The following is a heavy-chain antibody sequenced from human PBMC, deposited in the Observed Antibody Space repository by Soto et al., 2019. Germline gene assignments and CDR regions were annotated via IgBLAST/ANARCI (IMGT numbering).Heavy chain of an antibody. V-gene: IGHV1-3*01. J-gene: IGHJ4*02. CDR1: GYTFTRFA. CDR2: INGGSGNT. D-gene: IGHD5-12*01. Sequence: QVQLVQSGAEVRKAGASVKVSCKASGYTFTRFAIHWVRQAPGQRLEWMGWINGGSGNTKYSQRFQGRVTITRDTSASTVYMEVSSLRSEDTAVYYCAIEGDHSGYDYGLDYWGQGTLVTVSS. CDR3: AIEGDHSGYDYGLDY.